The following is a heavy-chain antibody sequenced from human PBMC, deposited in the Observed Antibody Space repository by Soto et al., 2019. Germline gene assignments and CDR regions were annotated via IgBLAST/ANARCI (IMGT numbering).Heavy chain of an antibody. J-gene: IGHJ3*02. CDR1: GGSISNYY. D-gene: IGHD3-10*01. V-gene: IGHV4-59*08. CDR2: MYYSGST. Sequence: QVQLQESGPGLVKPSETLSLTCTVSGGSISNYYWTWIRQPPGKGLEWIGYMYYSGSTNYNPSLTSRVTISLDTSKNQFSLKLSSVTAADTAVYYCARRPGFGHAFDIWGQGTMVTVSS. CDR3: ARRPGFGHAFDI.